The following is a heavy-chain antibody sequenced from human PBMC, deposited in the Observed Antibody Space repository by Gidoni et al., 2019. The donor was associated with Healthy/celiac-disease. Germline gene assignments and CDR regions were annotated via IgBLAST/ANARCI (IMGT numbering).Heavy chain of an antibody. CDR3: ARAGHSSGRNYFDY. CDR2: IGTAGDT. J-gene: IGHJ4*02. CDR1: GFTFSSYD. V-gene: IGHV3-13*01. Sequence: EVQLVESGGGLVQPGGSLRLSCAASGFTFSSYDMHWVRQATGKGLEWVSAIGTAGDTYYPGSVKGRFTISRENAKNSLYLQMNSLRAEDTAVYYCARAGHSSGRNYFDYWGQGTLVTVSS. D-gene: IGHD6-19*01.